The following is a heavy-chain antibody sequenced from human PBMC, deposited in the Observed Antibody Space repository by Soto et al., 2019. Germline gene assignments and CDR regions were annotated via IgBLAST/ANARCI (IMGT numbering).Heavy chain of an antibody. D-gene: IGHD3-3*01. Sequence: VAVIWYDGSNKYYADSVKGRFTISRDNSKNTLYLQMNSLRAEDTAVYYCARDLGRFLEWLLYGMDVWGQGTTVTVSS. CDR2: IWYDGSNK. J-gene: IGHJ6*02. CDR3: ARDLGRFLEWLLYGMDV. V-gene: IGHV3-33*01.